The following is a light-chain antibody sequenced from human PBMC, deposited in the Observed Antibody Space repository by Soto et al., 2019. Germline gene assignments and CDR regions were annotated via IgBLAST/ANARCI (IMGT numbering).Light chain of an antibody. CDR1: KSVSSY. CDR2: DAS. Sequence: EIVLTQSPATLSLSPGERATLSCRASKSVSSYLAWYQQKPGQAPRLLIYDASNRATGIPARFSGSGSGTDFTLTISSLEPEDFAVYYCQQRSDFGGGTKVEIK. J-gene: IGKJ4*01. CDR3: QQRSD. V-gene: IGKV3-11*01.